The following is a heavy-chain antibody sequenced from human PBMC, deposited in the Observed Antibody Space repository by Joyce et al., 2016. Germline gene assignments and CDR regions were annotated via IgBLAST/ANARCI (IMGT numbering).Heavy chain of an antibody. CDR1: GYTFTSYA. CDR2: VSGKNGDT. J-gene: IGHJ4*02. D-gene: IGHD2-15*01. V-gene: IGHV1-18*04. Sequence: QVQLVQSGADVKKPGASVKVSCQTSGYTFTSYAVSWLRLAPGQGLEWMGWVSGKNGDTRYSQKFQGRVIMTTDTSTSMASMELRSLNSDDTGVYYCARQVVATDDRGDYLDYWGQGTLVIVSS. CDR3: ARQVVATDDRGDYLDY.